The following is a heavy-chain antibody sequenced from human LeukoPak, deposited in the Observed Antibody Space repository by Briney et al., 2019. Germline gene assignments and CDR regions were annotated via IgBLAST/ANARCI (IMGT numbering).Heavy chain of an antibody. J-gene: IGHJ4*02. CDR2: ISGSGGST. V-gene: IGHV3-23*01. D-gene: IGHD3-3*02. Sequence: GGSLRLSCAASGFTFSNYAMSWVRQAPGKGLEWVSAISGSGGSTYYADSVKGRFTISRDNSKNTMYLQMNSLRAEDTAVYYCATLRAFRHFDYWGQGTLVTVSS. CDR3: ATLRAFRHFDY. CDR1: GFTFSNYA.